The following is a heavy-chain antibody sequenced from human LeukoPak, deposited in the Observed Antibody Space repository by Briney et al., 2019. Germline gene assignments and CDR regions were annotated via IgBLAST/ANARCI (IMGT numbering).Heavy chain of an antibody. D-gene: IGHD3-10*01. Sequence: SETLSLTCAVSGGSISSGGYSWSWIRQPPGKGLEWIGYIYHSGSTYYNPSLKSRVTISVDRSKNQFSLKLSSVTAADTAVYYCAANYYGSGSPPTFTDYWGQGTLVTVSS. CDR3: AANYYGSGSPPTFTDY. J-gene: IGHJ4*02. CDR2: IYHSGST. V-gene: IGHV4-30-2*01. CDR1: GGSISSGGYS.